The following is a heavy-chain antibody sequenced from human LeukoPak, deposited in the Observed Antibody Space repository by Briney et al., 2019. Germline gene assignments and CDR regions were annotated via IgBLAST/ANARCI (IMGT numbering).Heavy chain of an antibody. CDR1: GSTFTVYY. Sequence: ASVTLSCTSSGSTFTVYYMHWVRHAPGQGLEWMGWSNPKSGDTNYAQKFQGRVTMTRDTSISTAYMELSRLRSDDTAVYYCASIVVVTARYAFDIWGQGTMVTVSS. CDR3: ASIVVVTARYAFDI. V-gene: IGHV1-2*02. CDR2: SNPKSGDT. J-gene: IGHJ3*02. D-gene: IGHD2-21*02.